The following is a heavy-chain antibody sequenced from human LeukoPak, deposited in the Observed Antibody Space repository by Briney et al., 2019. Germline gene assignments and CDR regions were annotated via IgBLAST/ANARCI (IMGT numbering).Heavy chain of an antibody. CDR3: ARVPRSGGSIDY. V-gene: IGHV3-11*01. J-gene: IGHJ4*02. D-gene: IGHD6-19*01. Sequence: GGSLRLSCAASGFTFSDYYMTWIRQAPGKGLEWVSYISSSGSTTHYADSVKGRFAISRDNAKNSLYVQMNNLRAEDTAVYYCARVPRSGGSIDYWGQGTLVTVSS. CDR1: GFTFSDYY. CDR2: ISSSGSTT.